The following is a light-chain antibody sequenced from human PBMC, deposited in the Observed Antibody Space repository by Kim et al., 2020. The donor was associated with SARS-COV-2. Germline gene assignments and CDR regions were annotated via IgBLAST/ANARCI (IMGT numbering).Light chain of an antibody. CDR2: DVN. CDR1: SNDIGAYNY. V-gene: IGLV2-11*03. CDR3: SSYARGSVYI. Sequence: GQSVTIPYTGTSNDIGAYNYVTWYQQHPGKAPKVVIFDVNKWPAGVSDRFSGSKSANTASLTISGLQADDEGDYYCSSYARGSVYIFGSGTKVTVL. J-gene: IGLJ1*01.